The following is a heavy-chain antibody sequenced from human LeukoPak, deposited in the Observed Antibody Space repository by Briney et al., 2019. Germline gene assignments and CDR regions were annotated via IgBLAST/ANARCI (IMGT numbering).Heavy chain of an antibody. J-gene: IGHJ5*02. D-gene: IGHD3-10*01. CDR2: IYYSGST. Sequence: SETLSLTCTVSGGSISSYYWSWIRQPPGKGLEWIGYIYYSGSTNYNPSPKSRVTISVDTSKNQFSLKLSSVTAADTAVYYCARDIRGLYYKLNWFDPWGQGTLVTVSS. CDR1: GGSISSYY. V-gene: IGHV4-59*01. CDR3: ARDIRGLYYKLNWFDP.